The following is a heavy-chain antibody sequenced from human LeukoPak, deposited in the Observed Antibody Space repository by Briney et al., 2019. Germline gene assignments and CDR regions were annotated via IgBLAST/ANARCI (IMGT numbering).Heavy chain of an antibody. Sequence: GESLKIFCKGSGYSFTSYWIGWVRQMPGKGLEWMGIIYPGDSDTRYSPSFQGQVTISADKSISTAYLQWSSLKASDTAMYYCARHFVVVPAAIRVFHSWFDPWGQGTLVTVSS. CDR2: IYPGDSDT. CDR1: GYSFTSYW. D-gene: IGHD2-2*01. V-gene: IGHV5-51*01. CDR3: ARHFVVVPAAIRVFHSWFDP. J-gene: IGHJ5*02.